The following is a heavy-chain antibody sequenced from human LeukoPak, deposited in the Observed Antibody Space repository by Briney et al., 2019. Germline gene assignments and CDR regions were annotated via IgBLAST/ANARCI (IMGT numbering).Heavy chain of an antibody. J-gene: IGHJ6*02. CDR3: ARDNYYGSGYYYYYYGMDV. CDR1: GFTFSSYS. Sequence: GSLRLSCSVSGFTFSSYSLHWVRQVPGKGLEWLAVISFDGKKTQTADSVRGRFIISRDNSNNTLYLQMNDLRVEDAAIYYCARDNYYGSGYYYYYYGMDVWGRGTAVTVSS. CDR2: ISFDGKKT. D-gene: IGHD3-10*01. V-gene: IGHV3-30*11.